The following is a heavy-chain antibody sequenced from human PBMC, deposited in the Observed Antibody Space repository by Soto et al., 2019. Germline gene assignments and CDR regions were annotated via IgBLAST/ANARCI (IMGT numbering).Heavy chain of an antibody. J-gene: IGHJ5*02. D-gene: IGHD2-2*01. V-gene: IGHV1-8*01. CDR2: MNPNSGNT. Sequence: ASVKVSCKASGYTFTSYDINWVRQATGQGLEWMGWMNPNSGNTGYAQKFQGRVTMTRNTSISTAYMELSSLRSEDTAVYYCARAVVPAAIYIFWFDPWGQGTLVTVSS. CDR1: GYTFTSYD. CDR3: ARAVVPAAIYIFWFDP.